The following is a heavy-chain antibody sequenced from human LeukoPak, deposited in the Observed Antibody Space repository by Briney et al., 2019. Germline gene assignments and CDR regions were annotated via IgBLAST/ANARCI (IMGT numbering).Heavy chain of an antibody. V-gene: IGHV1-69*13. J-gene: IGHJ5*02. CDR1: GGTFSSYA. D-gene: IGHD3-10*01. Sequence: SVKVSCKASGGTFSSYAISWVRQAPGQGLEWMGGIIPIFGTANYAQKFQGRVTITADESTSTAYMELSSLRSEDTAVYYCARQDTMVRGVLSLYWFDPWGQGTLVTVSS. CDR3: ARQDTMVRGVLSLYWFDP. CDR2: IIPIFGTA.